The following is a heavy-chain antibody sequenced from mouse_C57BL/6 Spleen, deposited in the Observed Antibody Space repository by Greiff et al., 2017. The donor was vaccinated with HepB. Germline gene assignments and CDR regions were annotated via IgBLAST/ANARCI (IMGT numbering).Heavy chain of an antibody. Sequence: VQLQESGAELVRPGASVTLSCKASGYKFTDYEMHWVKQTPVHGLEWIGAIDPETGGTAYNQKFKGKAILTADKSSSTAYMELRSLTSEDSAVYYCTRYYGSSYYFDYWGQGTTLTVSS. CDR2: IDPETGGT. CDR1: GYKFTDYE. J-gene: IGHJ2*01. CDR3: TRYYGSSYYFDY. V-gene: IGHV1-15*01. D-gene: IGHD1-1*01.